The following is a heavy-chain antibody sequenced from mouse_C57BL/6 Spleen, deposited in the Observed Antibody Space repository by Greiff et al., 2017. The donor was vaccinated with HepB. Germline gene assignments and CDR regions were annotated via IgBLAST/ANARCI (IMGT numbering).Heavy chain of an antibody. V-gene: IGHV5-9-1*02. CDR1: GFTFSSYA. CDR3: TRDYGSSPFDY. D-gene: IGHD1-1*01. Sequence: EVQRVESGEGLVKPGGSLKLSCAASGFTFSSYAMSWVRQTPEKRLEWVAYISSGGDYIYYADTVKGRFTISRDNARNTLYLQMSSLKSEDTAMYYCTRDYGSSPFDYWGQGTTLTVSS. CDR2: ISSGGDYI. J-gene: IGHJ2*01.